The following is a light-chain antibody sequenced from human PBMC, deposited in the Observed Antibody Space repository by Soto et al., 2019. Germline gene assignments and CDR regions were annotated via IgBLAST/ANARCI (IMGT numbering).Light chain of an antibody. CDR2: GAS. Sequence: EIVMTQSPATLSVSPGERATLSCRASQSVSSNLAWYQQKPGQAPRLLIYGASTRATDIPARFSGSGSGTEFTLTISSLQSEDFAVYYSHQYNNWPWWTFGQGTKVEIK. CDR3: HQYNNWPWWT. CDR1: QSVSSN. J-gene: IGKJ1*01. V-gene: IGKV3-15*01.